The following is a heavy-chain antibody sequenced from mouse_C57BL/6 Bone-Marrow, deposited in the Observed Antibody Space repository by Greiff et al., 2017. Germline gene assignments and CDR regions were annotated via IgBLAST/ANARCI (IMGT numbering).Heavy chain of an antibody. CDR3: ARGLNWPGAMDY. Sequence: EVKLMESGGGLVKPGGSLKLSCAASGFTFSSYAMSWVRQTPEKRLEWVATISDGGSYTYYPANVKGRFTISRDNAKNNLYLQMSHLKSEDTAMYYCARGLNWPGAMDYWGQGTSVTVAS. J-gene: IGHJ4*01. V-gene: IGHV5-4*03. CDR2: ISDGGSYT. CDR1: GFTFSSYA. D-gene: IGHD4-1*01.